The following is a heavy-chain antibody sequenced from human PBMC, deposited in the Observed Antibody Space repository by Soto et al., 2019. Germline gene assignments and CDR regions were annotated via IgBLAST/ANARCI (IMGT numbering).Heavy chain of an antibody. CDR3: ARTVVVPAAIANYYYGMDV. D-gene: IGHD2-2*02. CDR2: IIPIFGTA. V-gene: IGHV1-69*01. J-gene: IGHJ6*02. CDR1: GGTFSSYA. Sequence: QVQLVQSGAEVKKPGSSVKVSCKASGGTFSSYAISWVRQAPGQGLEWMGGIIPIFGTANYAQKFQGRVTITADVSTSTAYMELSSLRSEDTAVYYCARTVVVPAAIANYYYGMDVWGQGTTVTVSS.